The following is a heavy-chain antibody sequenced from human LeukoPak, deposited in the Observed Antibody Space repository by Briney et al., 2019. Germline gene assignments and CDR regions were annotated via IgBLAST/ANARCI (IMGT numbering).Heavy chain of an antibody. CDR3: ARESGSGSYWSGY. CDR2: IIPILGIA. D-gene: IGHD3-10*01. CDR1: GGTFSSYA. J-gene: IGHJ4*02. Sequence: ASVKVSCKASGGTFSSYAISWVRQAPGQGLEWMGRIIPILGIANYAQKFQGRVTITADKSTSTAYMELSSLRSEDTAVYYCARESGSGSYWSGYWGQGTLVTVSS. V-gene: IGHV1-69*04.